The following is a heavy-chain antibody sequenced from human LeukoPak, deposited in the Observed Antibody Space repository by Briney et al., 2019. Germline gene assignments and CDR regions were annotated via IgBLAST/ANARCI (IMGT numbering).Heavy chain of an antibody. CDR3: AKGMKTPTRSYSGYGQFDY. CDR2: ISSSGSTI. V-gene: IGHV3-11*01. Sequence: PGGSLRLSCAASGFTFSDYYMSWIRQAPGKGLEWVSYISSSGSTIYYADSVKGRFTISRDNSRNTLYLQMNSLRAEDTAVYYCAKGMKTPTRSYSGYGQFDYWGQGTLVTVSS. CDR1: GFTFSDYY. J-gene: IGHJ4*02. D-gene: IGHD5-12*01.